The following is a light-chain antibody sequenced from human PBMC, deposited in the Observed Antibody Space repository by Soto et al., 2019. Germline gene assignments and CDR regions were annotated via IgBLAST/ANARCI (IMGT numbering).Light chain of an antibody. J-gene: IGKJ4*01. CDR1: QGISGW. V-gene: IGKV1-12*01. CDR2: DAS. Sequence: DIQVTQSPSSFSSSVSERFTITCRASQGISGWLAWYQQKPGKAPNLLIYDASTLRNGVPSRFSGSGSGTYFTLTISNLQPEDFATYYCQQGNSFPLTFGGGTKVDIK. CDR3: QQGNSFPLT.